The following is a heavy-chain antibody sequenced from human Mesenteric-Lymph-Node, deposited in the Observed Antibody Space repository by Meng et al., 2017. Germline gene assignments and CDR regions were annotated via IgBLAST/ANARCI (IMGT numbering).Heavy chain of an antibody. CDR3: ARSYYDSSGYYYADAFDI. D-gene: IGHD3-22*01. CDR1: GFTFTSSA. V-gene: IGHV1-58*02. Sequence: SVKVSCKASGFTFTSSAMQWVRQARGQRLEWIGWIVVGSGNTNYAQKFQERVTITRDMSTSTAYMELSSLRSEDTAVYYCARSYYDSSGYYYADAFDIWGQGTMVTVSS. J-gene: IGHJ3*02. CDR2: IVVGSGNT.